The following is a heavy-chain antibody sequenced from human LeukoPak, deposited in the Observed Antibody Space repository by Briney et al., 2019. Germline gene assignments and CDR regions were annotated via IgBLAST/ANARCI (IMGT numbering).Heavy chain of an antibody. V-gene: IGHV4-59*01. J-gene: IGHJ2*01. CDR2: IYYSGST. CDR3: ARDEDLGYFDL. Sequence: SETLSLTCTVSGGSISSYYWSWIRQPPGKGLEWIGYIYYSGSTNYNPSLKSRVTISVDTSKNQFPLKLSSVTAADTAVYYCARDEDLGYFDLWGRGTLVTVSS. CDR1: GGSISSYY.